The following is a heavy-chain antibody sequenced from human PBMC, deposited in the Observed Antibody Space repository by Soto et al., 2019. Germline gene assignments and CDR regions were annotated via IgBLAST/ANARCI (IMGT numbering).Heavy chain of an antibody. D-gene: IGHD2-15*01. J-gene: IGHJ3*02. CDR1: GFTFSSYR. Sequence: EVQLVESGGGLVKPGGSLRLSCAASGFTFSSYRMNWVRQAPGKGLEWVSSISSSSSYIYYADSVKGRFTISRDNAKNSLYLQMNSLRAEDTAVYYCARDRKYCSGGSCYSGAFDIWGQGTMVTVSS. CDR3: ARDRKYCSGGSCYSGAFDI. CDR2: ISSSSSYI. V-gene: IGHV3-21*01.